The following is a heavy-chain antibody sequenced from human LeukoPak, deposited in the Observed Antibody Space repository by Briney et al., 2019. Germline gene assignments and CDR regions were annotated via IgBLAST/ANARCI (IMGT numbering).Heavy chain of an antibody. J-gene: IGHJ6*02. CDR2: INHSGST. CDR3: ARPYSSSWYLRRGYYYYGMDV. D-gene: IGHD6-13*01. Sequence: SETLSLTCAVYGGSFSGYYWSWIRQPPGKGLEWIGEINHSGSTNYNPSLKSRVTISVDTSKNQFSLKLSPVTAADTAVYYCARPYSSSWYLRRGYYYYGMDVWGQGTTVTVSS. CDR1: GGSFSGYY. V-gene: IGHV4-34*01.